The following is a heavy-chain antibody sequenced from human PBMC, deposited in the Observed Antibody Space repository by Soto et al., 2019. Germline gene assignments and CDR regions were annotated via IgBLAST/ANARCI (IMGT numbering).Heavy chain of an antibody. CDR3: ARVVRGYCSSTSCYYYYYMDV. J-gene: IGHJ6*03. Sequence: SETLSLTCTVSGGSISSYYWSWIRQPPGKGLEWIGYIYYSGSTNYNPSLKSRVTISVDTSKNQFSLKLSSVTAADTAVYYCARVVRGYCSSTSCYYYYYMDVWGKGTTVTVSS. CDR1: GGSISSYY. CDR2: IYYSGST. D-gene: IGHD2-2*01. V-gene: IGHV4-59*01.